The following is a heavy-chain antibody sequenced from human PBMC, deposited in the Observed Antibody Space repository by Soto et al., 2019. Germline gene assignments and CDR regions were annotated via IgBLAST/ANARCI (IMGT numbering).Heavy chain of an antibody. CDR1: GGSISRSSYY. CDR2: IYYSGST. J-gene: IGHJ4*02. Sequence: SETLSLTCPVSGGSISRSSYYWGWIRQPPGKGLEWIGSIYYSGSTYYNPYLKSRVTLSVDTSKNQLSLNLNSVTAADTAVYYWASQGYYYDSSGYARPYYFDYWGQGTLVTVSS. CDR3: ASQGYYYDSSGYARPYYFDY. V-gene: IGHV4-39*01. D-gene: IGHD3-22*01.